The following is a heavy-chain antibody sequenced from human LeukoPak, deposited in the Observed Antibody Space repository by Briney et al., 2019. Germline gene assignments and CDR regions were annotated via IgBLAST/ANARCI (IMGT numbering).Heavy chain of an antibody. CDR2: IYHSGST. Sequence: SETLSLTCTVSGYSISSGYYWGWIRQPPGKGLEWIGSIYHSGSTYYNPSLKSRVTISVDTSKNQFSLKLSSVTAADTAVYYCARDGVYSDAFDIWGQGSMVTVSS. D-gene: IGHD1-14*01. CDR1: GYSISSGYY. V-gene: IGHV4-38-2*02. CDR3: ARDGVYSDAFDI. J-gene: IGHJ3*02.